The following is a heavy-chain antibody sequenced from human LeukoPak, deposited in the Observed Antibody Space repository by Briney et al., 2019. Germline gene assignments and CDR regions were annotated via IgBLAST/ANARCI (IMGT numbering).Heavy chain of an antibody. CDR2: INHSGNT. V-gene: IGHV4-34*01. CDR3: ARGQSSLFTYLSLDP. CDR1: GFTFSSYA. J-gene: IGHJ5*02. D-gene: IGHD3-16*01. Sequence: PGGSLRLSCAASGFTFSSYAMSWVRQAPGKGLEWIGEINHSGNTNYNPSLKSRVTISVDTSKNQFSLKLSSVTAADTAVYYCARGQSSLFTYLSLDPWGQGTLVTVSS.